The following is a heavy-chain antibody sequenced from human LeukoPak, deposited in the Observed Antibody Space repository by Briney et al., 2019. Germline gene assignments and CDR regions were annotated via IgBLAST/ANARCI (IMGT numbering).Heavy chain of an antibody. D-gene: IGHD2-2*01. V-gene: IGHV3-53*01. CDR2: FYSGGST. J-gene: IGHJ4*02. CDR3: AREYRQAGVIDY. CDR1: GFTVSSNY. Sequence: SGGSLRLSCAASGFTVSSNYMSWVRQAPGKGLEWVSVFYSGGSTYYADSVKGRFTISRDNSKNTLYLQINNVRAEDTAVYYCAREYRQAGVIDYWGQGTLVTVSS.